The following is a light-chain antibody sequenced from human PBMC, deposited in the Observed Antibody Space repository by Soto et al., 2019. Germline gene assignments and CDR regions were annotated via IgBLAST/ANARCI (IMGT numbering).Light chain of an antibody. V-gene: IGLV2-23*02. CDR1: SSDVGNYNL. CDR3: CSYAGSSTWV. J-gene: IGLJ3*02. Sequence: QSASVSGSPGQSITISCTGTSSDVGNYNLVSWYQQHPGKAPKLIIYEVSKRPSGVSNRFSVSKSGNTASLTIPGLQDEDEADYYCCSYAGSSTWVFGGGTKLTVL. CDR2: EVS.